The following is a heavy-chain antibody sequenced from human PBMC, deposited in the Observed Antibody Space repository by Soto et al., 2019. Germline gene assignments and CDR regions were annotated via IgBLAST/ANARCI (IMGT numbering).Heavy chain of an antibody. CDR2: TYYRSKWYN. Sequence: SQTLSLTCAISGSTVSSNIAAWNCIRQSPSRGLEWLGRTYYRSKWYNDYAVSVKSRININPDTSKNQLSLQLNSVTPEDTAVYYCARSHRIFGVVGYWGQGTMVTVSS. CDR1: GSTVSSNIAA. V-gene: IGHV6-1*01. CDR3: ARSHRIFGVVGY. D-gene: IGHD3-3*01. J-gene: IGHJ4*02.